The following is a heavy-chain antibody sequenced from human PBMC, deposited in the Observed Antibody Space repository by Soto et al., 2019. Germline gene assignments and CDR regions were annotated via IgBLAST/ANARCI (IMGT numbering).Heavy chain of an antibody. V-gene: IGHV1-46*01. Sequence: GASVKVSCKASGYTFTSYYMHWVRQAPGQGLEWMGMINPSNGSTNYAQKFQGRVTMTTDTSTSTAYMELRSLRSDDTAVYYCARDEGPLEGIAVVWYYYYMDVWGKGTTVTVSS. J-gene: IGHJ6*03. D-gene: IGHD6-19*01. CDR2: INPSNGST. CDR1: GYTFTSYY. CDR3: ARDEGPLEGIAVVWYYYYMDV.